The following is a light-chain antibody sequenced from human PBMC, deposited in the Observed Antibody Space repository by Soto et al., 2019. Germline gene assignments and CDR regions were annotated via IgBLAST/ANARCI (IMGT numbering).Light chain of an antibody. J-gene: IGKJ1*01. CDR2: AAS. Sequence: DIPMTQSPSSLSASVGDRVTITCRASQSISSYLNWYQQKPGKAPKLLIYAASNLQSGVPSRFGGSRSGTDFTLTISSLQPEDFATYYCQLSYSTPPTFGQGTKVEIK. V-gene: IGKV1-39*01. CDR1: QSISSY. CDR3: QLSYSTPPT.